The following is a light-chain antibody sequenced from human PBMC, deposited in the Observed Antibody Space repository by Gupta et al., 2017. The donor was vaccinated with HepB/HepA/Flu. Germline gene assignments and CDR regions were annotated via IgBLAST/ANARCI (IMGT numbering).Light chain of an antibody. Sequence: DIVLTQSKLSLPVTPGEPAYISCRSSQSLLHSNGNTYLDWYLQKPGQSPQLLIYLGSNRASGVPDRFSGSGSGTDFTLKISRVEAEDVGVYYCMQALQGITFGGGTKVEIK. CDR3: MQALQGIT. CDR2: LGS. J-gene: IGKJ4*01. CDR1: QSLLHSNGNTY. V-gene: IGKV2-28*01.